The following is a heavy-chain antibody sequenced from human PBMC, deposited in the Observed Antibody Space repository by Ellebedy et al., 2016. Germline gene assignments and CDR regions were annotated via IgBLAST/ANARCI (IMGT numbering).Heavy chain of an antibody. D-gene: IGHD3-3*02. J-gene: IGHJ3*02. CDR3: SAALDAFDI. V-gene: IGHV3-43*01. CDR1: GFTFDDYT. CDR2: ISWDGGST. Sequence: GGSLRLXXAASGFTFDDYTMHWVRQAPGKGLEWVSLISWDGGSTYYADSVKGRFTISRDNSKNSLYLQMNSLRTEDTALYYCSAALDAFDIWGQGTMVTVSS.